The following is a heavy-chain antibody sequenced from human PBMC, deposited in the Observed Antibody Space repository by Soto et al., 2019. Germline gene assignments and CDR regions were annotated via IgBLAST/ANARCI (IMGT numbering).Heavy chain of an antibody. D-gene: IGHD2-2*01. CDR2: IYYSGST. Sequence: TSETLSLTCTVSGGSISSGDYYWSWIRQPPGKGLEWIGYIYYSGSTYYNPSLKSRVTISVDTSKNQFSLNLNSVTAADTAVYYCARDRAPTARAYYYGVDVWGQGTTVTVSS. V-gene: IGHV4-30-4*01. CDR1: GGSISSGDYY. CDR3: ARDRAPTARAYYYGVDV. J-gene: IGHJ6*02.